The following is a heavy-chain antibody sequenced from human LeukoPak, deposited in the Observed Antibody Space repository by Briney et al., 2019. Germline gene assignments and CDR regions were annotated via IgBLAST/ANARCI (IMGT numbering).Heavy chain of an antibody. V-gene: IGHV1-18*01. CDR3: ARINEMTPEGDV. CDR1: GYTFTSYG. D-gene: IGHD5-24*01. J-gene: IGHJ6*02. Sequence: ASVKVSCKASGYTFTSYGISWVRQAPGQGLEWMGWISAYNGNTNYAQKFQGRVTITADKSTSTAYMGLSSLRSEDTAVYYCARINEMTPEGDVWGQGTTVTVSS. CDR2: ISAYNGNT.